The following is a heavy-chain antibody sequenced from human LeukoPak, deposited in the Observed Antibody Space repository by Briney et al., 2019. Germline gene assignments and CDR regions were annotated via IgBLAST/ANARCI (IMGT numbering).Heavy chain of an antibody. D-gene: IGHD4-17*01. Sequence: GGSLRLSCAASGFTFSNAWMSWVRQAPGKGLEWVGRIKSKTDGGTTDYAAPVKGRFTISRDDSKNTLYLQMNSLKTEDTAVYYCTTVRPVTTFIFHYYYYMDVWGKGTTVTISS. CDR3: TTVRPVTTFIFHYYYYMDV. V-gene: IGHV3-15*01. CDR1: GFTFSNAW. J-gene: IGHJ6*03. CDR2: IKSKTDGGTT.